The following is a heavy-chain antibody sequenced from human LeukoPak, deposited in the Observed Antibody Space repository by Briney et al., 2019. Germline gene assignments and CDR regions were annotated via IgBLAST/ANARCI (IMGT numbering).Heavy chain of an antibody. CDR3: ARDSKLGYCSGGSCRETGCYYYMDV. CDR1: GFTFSSYW. Sequence: GGSLRLSCAASGFTFSSYWMHWVRQAPGKGLVWVSRINSDGSSTSYADSVKGRFTISRDNAKNTLYLQMNSLRAEDTAVYYCARDSKLGYCSGGSCRETGCYYYMDVWGKGTTVTVSS. V-gene: IGHV3-74*01. CDR2: INSDGSST. J-gene: IGHJ6*03. D-gene: IGHD2-15*01.